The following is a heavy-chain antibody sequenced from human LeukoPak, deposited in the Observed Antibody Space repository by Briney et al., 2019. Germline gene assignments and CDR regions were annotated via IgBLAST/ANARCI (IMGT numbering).Heavy chain of an antibody. V-gene: IGHV4-59*08. CDR1: GGSISNYY. CDR3: ARWSNWYFDL. Sequence: SETLSLTCTVSGGSISNYYWNRVRQPPGKGLEWIGYIYYSGSTNYNPSLKSRVTISVDTSKNQFSLKLSSVTAADTAVYYCARWSNWYFDLWGRGTLVTVSS. J-gene: IGHJ2*01. D-gene: IGHD3-3*01. CDR2: IYYSGST.